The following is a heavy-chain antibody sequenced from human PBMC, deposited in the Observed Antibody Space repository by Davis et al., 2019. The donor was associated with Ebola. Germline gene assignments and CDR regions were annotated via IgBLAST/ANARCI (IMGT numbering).Heavy chain of an antibody. CDR2: IYYSGST. CDR3: ARGGWTLDY. J-gene: IGHJ4*02. V-gene: IGHV4-59*01. CDR1: GGSISSYY. Sequence: MPSETLSLTCTVSGGSISSYYWSWIRQPPGKGLEWIGYIYYSGSTNYNPSLKSRVTISVDTSKNQFSLKLTSVTAADTAVYYCARGGWTLDYWGQGTLVTVSS. D-gene: IGHD3-10*01.